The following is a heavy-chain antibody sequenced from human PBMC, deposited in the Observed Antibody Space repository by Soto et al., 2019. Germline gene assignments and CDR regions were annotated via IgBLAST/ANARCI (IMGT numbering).Heavy chain of an antibody. CDR2: INPRSGGS. Sequence: ASVKVSCKASRYIFTSYNIHWLREAPGQGLEWLGEINPRSGGSGSDQKFQGRVSMTRDTSTTTVYMVLSNLRSDDTAVYYCARIAGTGLTYFDFWGQGTPVTGSS. CDR1: RYIFTSYN. V-gene: IGHV1-46*01. D-gene: IGHD6-13*01. J-gene: IGHJ4*02. CDR3: ARIAGTGLTYFDF.